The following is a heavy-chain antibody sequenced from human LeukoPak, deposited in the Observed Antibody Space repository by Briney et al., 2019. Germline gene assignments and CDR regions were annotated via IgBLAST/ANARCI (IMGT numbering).Heavy chain of an antibody. CDR1: GGSISSYY. CDR2: IYTSGST. V-gene: IGHV4-4*07. Sequence: PSETLSLTCTVSGGSISSYYWSWIRQPAGKGLEWIGRIYTSGSTNYNPSLKSRVTMSVDTSKNQFPLKLSSVTAADTAVYYCARVADSSGYCALDYWGQGTLVTVSS. J-gene: IGHJ4*02. CDR3: ARVADSSGYCALDY. D-gene: IGHD3-22*01.